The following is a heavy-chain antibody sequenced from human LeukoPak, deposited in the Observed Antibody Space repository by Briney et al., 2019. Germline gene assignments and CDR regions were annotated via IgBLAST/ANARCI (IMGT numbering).Heavy chain of an antibody. CDR3: ARVVGYSSGWSNHMDV. CDR2: LYSGGST. J-gene: IGHJ6*03. CDR1: GFTVSSNY. V-gene: IGHV3-53*01. Sequence: RPGGSLRLSCAASGFTVSSNYMSWVRQAPGKGLEGVSVLYSGGSTYYTDSVKGRFTISRDNSKNPLYLQMNSLRAEGTAVYYCARVVGYSSGWSNHMDVWGKGTAVTVSS. D-gene: IGHD6-19*01.